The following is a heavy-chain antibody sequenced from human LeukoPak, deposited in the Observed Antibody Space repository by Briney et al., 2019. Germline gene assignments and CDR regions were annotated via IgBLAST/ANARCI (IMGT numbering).Heavy chain of an antibody. J-gene: IGHJ6*03. CDR2: ISYDGSNK. V-gene: IGHV3-30*18. CDR1: GFTFSSYG. D-gene: IGHD3-10*01. CDR3: ANHDYYGSGPDYYYYMNV. Sequence: PGRSLRLSCAASGFTFSSYGMHWVRQAPGKGLEWVAVISYDGSNKYYADSVKGRFTISRDNSKNTLYLQMNSLRAEDTAVYYCANHDYYGSGPDYYYYMNVWGKGTTVTISS.